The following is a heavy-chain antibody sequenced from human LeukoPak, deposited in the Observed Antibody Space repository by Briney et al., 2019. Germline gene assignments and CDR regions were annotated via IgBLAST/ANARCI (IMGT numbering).Heavy chain of an antibody. Sequence: SVKVSCKTSGGTFSNYGFSWVRQAPGQGLEWMGGIIPIFGTANYAQKFQGRVTITADESTSTAYMELSSLRSEDTAVYYCARDLGPRGQRIAAAGTGGYNWFDPWGQGTLVTVSS. J-gene: IGHJ5*02. CDR1: GGTFSNYG. CDR2: IIPIFGTA. CDR3: ARDLGPRGQRIAAAGTGGYNWFDP. V-gene: IGHV1-69*13. D-gene: IGHD6-13*01.